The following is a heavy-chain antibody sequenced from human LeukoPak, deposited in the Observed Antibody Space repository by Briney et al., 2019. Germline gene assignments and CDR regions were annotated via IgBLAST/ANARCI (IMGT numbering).Heavy chain of an antibody. V-gene: IGHV3-23*01. D-gene: IGHD2-2*02. Sequence: GGSLRLSCAASGFTFSSYAMSWVRQAPGKGLEWVSAISGSGGSTYYADSVKGRFTISRDNSKNTLYLQMNSLRAEDTAVYYCAKTARGYCSSTSCYRWFDPWGQGALVTVSS. CDR2: ISGSGGST. CDR3: AKTARGYCSSTSCYRWFDP. CDR1: GFTFSSYA. J-gene: IGHJ5*02.